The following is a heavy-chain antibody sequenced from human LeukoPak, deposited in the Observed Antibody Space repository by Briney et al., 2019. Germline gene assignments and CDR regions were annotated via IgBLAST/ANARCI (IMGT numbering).Heavy chain of an antibody. CDR1: GFTFSSYP. V-gene: IGHV3-64*01. CDR3: ARDKEVVNRAFDY. Sequence: GGSLRLSCAASGFTFSSYPLHWVRQAPGKGLEYVSAISGGGSDTYYSNSVRGRFIISRDNSKNTLYLQMNSLRAEDTAVYYCARDKEVVNRAFDYWGQGTLVTVSS. J-gene: IGHJ4*02. D-gene: IGHD1-14*01. CDR2: ISGGGSDT.